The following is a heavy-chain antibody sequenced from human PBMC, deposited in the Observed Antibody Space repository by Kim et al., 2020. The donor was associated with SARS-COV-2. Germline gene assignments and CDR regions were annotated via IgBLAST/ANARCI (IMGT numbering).Heavy chain of an antibody. CDR3: ARGGKKRFLEWTPHYYG. Sequence: GGSLRLSCAASGFTFSSYAMHWVRQAPGKGLEWVAVISYDGSNKYYADSVKGRFTISRDNSKNTLYLQMNSLRAEDTAVYYCARGGKKRFLEWTPHYYG. J-gene: IGHJ6*01. D-gene: IGHD3-3*01. V-gene: IGHV3-30-3*01. CDR2: ISYDGSNK. CDR1: GFTFSSYA.